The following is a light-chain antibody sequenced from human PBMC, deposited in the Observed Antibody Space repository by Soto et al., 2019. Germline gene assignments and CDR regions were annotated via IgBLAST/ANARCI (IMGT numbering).Light chain of an antibody. V-gene: IGLV1-40*01. CDR3: QSYDSSLSGV. J-gene: IGLJ2*01. CDR2: GNS. CDR1: SSSIGAGYD. Sequence: QSVLTQPPSVSGAPGQRVTISCTGSSSSIGAGYDVHWYQQLPGTAPKLLIYGNSNRPSGVPDRFSGSKSGTSASLAITGLQAEDEADYYCQSYDSSLSGVFGGGTKVTVL.